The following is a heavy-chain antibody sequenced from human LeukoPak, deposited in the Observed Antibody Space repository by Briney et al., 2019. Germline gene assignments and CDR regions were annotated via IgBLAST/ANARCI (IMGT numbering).Heavy chain of an antibody. J-gene: IGHJ5*02. Sequence: TGRSLRLSCAASGFTFRNYGMQWVRQTPGKGLEWVTLISYDGSDKYYADSVKGRFSISRDNSKNTLYLQMNSLRAEDTGLYSCARGVHSDFWSGYYSPWFDPWGRGTQVTVSS. D-gene: IGHD3-3*01. V-gene: IGHV3-30*03. CDR1: GFTFRNYG. CDR3: ARGVHSDFWSGYYSPWFDP. CDR2: ISYDGSDK.